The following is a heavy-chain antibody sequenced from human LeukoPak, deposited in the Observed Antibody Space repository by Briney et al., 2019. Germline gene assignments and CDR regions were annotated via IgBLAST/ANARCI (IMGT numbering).Heavy chain of an antibody. J-gene: IGHJ4*02. CDR1: GGSFSGYY. D-gene: IGHD6-13*01. Sequence: SETLSLTCAVYGGSFSGYYWSWIRQPPGKGLEWIGEINHSGSTNYNPSLKSRVTISVDTSKNQFSLKLSSVTAADTAVYYCARYPKGIAAAGTNFDYWGQGTLVTVSS. CDR3: ARYPKGIAAAGTNFDY. V-gene: IGHV4-34*01. CDR2: INHSGST.